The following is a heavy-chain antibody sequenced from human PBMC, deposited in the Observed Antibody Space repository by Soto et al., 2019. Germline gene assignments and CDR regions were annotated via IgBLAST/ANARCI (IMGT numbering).Heavy chain of an antibody. Sequence: GGSLRLSCAASGFTFSSYSMNWVRQAPGKGLEWVSSISSSSSYIYYADSVKGRFTISRDNAKNSLYLQMNSLRAEDTAVYYCARYFFSGSSFDYWGQGTLVTVSS. D-gene: IGHD6-6*01. CDR2: ISSSSSYI. V-gene: IGHV3-21*01. CDR1: GFTFSSYS. J-gene: IGHJ4*02. CDR3: ARYFFSGSSFDY.